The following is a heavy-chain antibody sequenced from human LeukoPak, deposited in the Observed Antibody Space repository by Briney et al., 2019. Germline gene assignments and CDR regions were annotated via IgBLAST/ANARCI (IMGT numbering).Heavy chain of an antibody. CDR1: GGSISSGSYY. CDR2: IYTSGST. V-gene: IGHV4-61*02. J-gene: IGHJ3*02. D-gene: IGHD6-19*01. CDR3: ARGGGYSSGWADAFDI. Sequence: SETLSLTCTVSGGSISSGSYYWSWIRQPAGKGLEWIGRIYTSGSTNYNPSLKSRVTISVDTSKNQFSLKLSSVTAADTAVYYCARGGGYSSGWADAFDIWGQGTMVTVSS.